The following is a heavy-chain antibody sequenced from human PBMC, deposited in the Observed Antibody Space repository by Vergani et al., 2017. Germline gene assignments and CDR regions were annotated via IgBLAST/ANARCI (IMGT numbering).Heavy chain of an antibody. CDR1: GFTFSSYS. J-gene: IGHJ3*02. CDR2: ISSSSSYI. CDR3: ERARGRDSSGWFDAFDI. Sequence: EVQLVESGGGLVKPGGSLRLSCAASGFTFSSYSMNWVRQAPGKGLEWVSSISSSSSYIYYADSVKGRFTISRYNAKNSLYLQMNSLRAEGTAVYYCERARGRDSSGWFDAFDIWGQGTMVTVSS. V-gene: IGHV3-21*01. D-gene: IGHD6-19*01.